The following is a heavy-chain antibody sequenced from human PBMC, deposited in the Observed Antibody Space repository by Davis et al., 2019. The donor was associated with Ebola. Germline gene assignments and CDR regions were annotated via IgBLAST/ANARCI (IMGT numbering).Heavy chain of an antibody. J-gene: IGHJ4*02. V-gene: IGHV3-30*03. CDR3: ARDGPLQRVLLWFGETTFDY. CDR2: ISYDGSNK. Sequence: GESLKISCAASGFTFSSYGMHWVRQAPGKGLEWVAVISYDGSNKYYADSVKGRFTISRDNSKNTLYLQMNSLSAEDTAVYYCARDGPLQRVLLWFGETTFDYWGQGTLVTVSS. CDR1: GFTFSSYG. D-gene: IGHD3-10*01.